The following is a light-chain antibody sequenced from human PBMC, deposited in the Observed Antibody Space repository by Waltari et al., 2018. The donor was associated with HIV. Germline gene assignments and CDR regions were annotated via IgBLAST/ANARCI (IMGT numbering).Light chain of an antibody. CDR2: KAS. J-gene: IGKJ1*01. CDR1: QSVSIW. CDR3: QRYNSDLWA. Sequence: DIQMTQSPTTLSASVGDRLTITCRASQSVSIWLAWYQQKPGKDPKLLIYKASNLVTGVPSRFTGSGSGTEFTLTISSLQPDDSATYYCQRYNSDLWAFGQGTKVEIK. V-gene: IGKV1-5*03.